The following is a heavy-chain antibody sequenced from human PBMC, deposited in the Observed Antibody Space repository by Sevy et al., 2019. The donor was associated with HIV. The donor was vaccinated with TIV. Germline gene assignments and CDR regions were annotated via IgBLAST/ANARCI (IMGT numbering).Heavy chain of an antibody. J-gene: IGHJ5*02. Sequence: SLTCAISGDSVSSNSAAWNWIRPSPSRGLEWLGRTYYRSKWYNDYAVSVKSRITINPDTSKNQFSLQLNSVTPEDTAVYYCARDRGSSLDWFDPWGQGTLVTVSS. CDR2: TYYRSKWYN. D-gene: IGHD6-13*01. V-gene: IGHV6-1*01. CDR1: GDSVSSNSAA. CDR3: ARDRGSSLDWFDP.